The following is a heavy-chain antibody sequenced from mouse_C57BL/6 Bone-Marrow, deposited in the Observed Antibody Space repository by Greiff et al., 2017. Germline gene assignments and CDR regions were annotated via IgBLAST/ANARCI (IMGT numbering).Heavy chain of an antibody. CDR3: AREGWLLHLLGHDV. J-gene: IGHJ1*03. Sequence: VQLQQPGAELVKPGASVKLSCKASGYTFTSYWMHWVKQRPGQGLEWIGMIHPNSGSTNYNEKFKSKATLTVDKSSSTDYMRLSSLTSDDSAVYYCAREGWLLHLLGHDVLGTGTPGSVSS. D-gene: IGHD2-3*01. CDR2: IHPNSGST. V-gene: IGHV1-64*01. CDR1: GYTFTSYW.